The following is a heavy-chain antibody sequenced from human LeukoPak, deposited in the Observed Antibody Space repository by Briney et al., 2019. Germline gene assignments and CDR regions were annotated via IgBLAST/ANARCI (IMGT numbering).Heavy chain of an antibody. CDR2: LNPDGSDT. V-gene: IGHV3-7*01. CDR1: GFTFSSSC. J-gene: IGHJ4*02. CDR3: ARDMDSASYNL. D-gene: IGHD5-24*01. Sequence: GGSLTLSCVASGFTFSSSCMTWVRQAPGKGLEWVANLNPDGSDTYYLCSVRGLFFISKDNAKNSLFLQINSLTADDTAYYCSARDMDSASYNLWGQGTLVTV.